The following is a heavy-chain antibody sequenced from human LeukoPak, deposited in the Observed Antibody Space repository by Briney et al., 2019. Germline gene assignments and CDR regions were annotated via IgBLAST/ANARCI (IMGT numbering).Heavy chain of an antibody. V-gene: IGHV3-9*01. CDR3: AKDSDSHYYNTGGLDAFDF. Sequence: TLRLSCAASGFAFDDYAMHWVRQVPGKGLEWVLGICWSSGSMGYSDSVRGRFTISRDNGKNALYLQMNSLRDEDTALYYCAKDSDSHYYNTGGLDAFDFWGQGTMVTVSS. J-gene: IGHJ3*01. CDR2: ICWSSGSM. D-gene: IGHD2-8*02. CDR1: GFAFDDYA.